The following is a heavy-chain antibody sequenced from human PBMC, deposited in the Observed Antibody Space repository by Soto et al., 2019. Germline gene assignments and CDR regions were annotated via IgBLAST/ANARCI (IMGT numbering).Heavy chain of an antibody. J-gene: IGHJ4*02. CDR3: ARGRDYGEYAY. V-gene: IGHV3-66*01. D-gene: IGHD4-17*01. CDR2: IYSGLSYRVGDT. Sequence: EVQLVESGGGLVHPGGSLRLSCEASGFTVSSNYMSWVRLAPGKGLEWVSVIYSGLSYRVGDTDYADSVKGRFTISRDISKNPVYLQMNNLRPDDTAMYYCARGRDYGEYAYWGQGTRVTVSS. CDR1: GFTVSSNY.